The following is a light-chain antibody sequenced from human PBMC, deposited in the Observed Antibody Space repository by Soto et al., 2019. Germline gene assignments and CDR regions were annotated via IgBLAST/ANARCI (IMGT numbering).Light chain of an antibody. CDR3: QQYSSYPYT. CDR1: QSISSW. V-gene: IGKV1-5*03. CDR2: KTS. J-gene: IGKJ2*01. Sequence: DIQMTQSPSTLSSSVGDRVTITCRASQSISSWLAWYQQKPGRAPKLLIYKTSRSQSGVPSRFSGSGSGTEFTLTITSLQPDDFATYFCQQYSSYPYTFGQGTKLEIK.